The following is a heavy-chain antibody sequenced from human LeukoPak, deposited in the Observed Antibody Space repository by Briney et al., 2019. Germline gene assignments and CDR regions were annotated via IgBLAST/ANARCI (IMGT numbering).Heavy chain of an antibody. V-gene: IGHV3-7*01. CDR1: GFIFSKYW. J-gene: IGHJ5*02. CDR3: ARDPHTSRYNWFDH. CDR2: IKEDGSDQ. D-gene: IGHD6-13*01. Sequence: GGSLRLSCAVSGFIFSKYWMSWVRQAPGKGLEWVANIKEDGSDQYYVDSVKGRFTISRDDAKSSLYLQMNSLRAEDTAVYYCARDPHTSRYNWFDHWGQGTLVTVSS.